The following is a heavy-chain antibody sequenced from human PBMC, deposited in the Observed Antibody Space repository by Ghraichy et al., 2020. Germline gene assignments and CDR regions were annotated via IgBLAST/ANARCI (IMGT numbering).Heavy chain of an antibody. CDR3: ARDVGEYSSGWYDY. J-gene: IGHJ4*02. V-gene: IGHV1-69*13. CDR1: GGTFSSYA. Sequence: SVKVSCKASGGTFSSYAISWVRQAPGQGLEWMGGIIPIFGTANYAQKFQGRVTITADESTSTAYMELSSLRSEDTAVYYCARDVGEYSSGWYDYWGQGTLVTVSS. D-gene: IGHD6-19*01. CDR2: IIPIFGTA.